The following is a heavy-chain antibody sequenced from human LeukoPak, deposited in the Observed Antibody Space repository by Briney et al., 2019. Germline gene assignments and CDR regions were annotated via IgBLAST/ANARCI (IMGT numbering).Heavy chain of an antibody. V-gene: IGHV1-2*02. CDR1: GYTFIDYY. D-gene: IGHD6-13*01. CDR3: VKGEEHQLVPLDY. CDR2: INPNSGDT. Sequence: GASVKVSCKASGYTFIDYYLHWVRQAPGQGLEWMGWINPNSGDTNYAQKFQGRVSMTRDTSISTAYMELSRLRSDDSAVYYCVKGEEHQLVPLDYWGQGTLVTVSS. J-gene: IGHJ4*02.